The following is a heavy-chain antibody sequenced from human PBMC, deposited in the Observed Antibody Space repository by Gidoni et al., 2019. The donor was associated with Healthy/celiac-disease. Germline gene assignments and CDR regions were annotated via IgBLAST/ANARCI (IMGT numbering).Heavy chain of an antibody. D-gene: IGHD4-4*01. J-gene: IGHJ2*01. Sequence: EVQLVQSGAEVKKPGESLKISCKGSGYSFTSYWIGWVRQMPGKGLEWMGIIYPGDSDTRYSPAFQGQVTISADKSISTAYLQWSSLKASDTAMYYCARRREEYGYNNPTHPFDLWGRGTLVTVSS. CDR1: GYSFTSYW. CDR3: ARRREEYGYNNPTHPFDL. CDR2: IYPGDSDT. V-gene: IGHV5-51*01.